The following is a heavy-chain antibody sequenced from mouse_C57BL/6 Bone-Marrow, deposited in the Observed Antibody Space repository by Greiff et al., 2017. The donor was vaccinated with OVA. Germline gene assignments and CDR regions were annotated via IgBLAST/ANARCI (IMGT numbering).Heavy chain of an antibody. V-gene: IGHV1-50*01. D-gene: IGHD2-4*01. Sequence: QVQLQQPGAELVKPGASVKLSCKASGYTFTSYWMQWVKQRPGQGLEWIGEIVPFDCYTNSNQKFKGKATLTVDTSSSTAYMQLSSLTSEDSAVYYCARWGDYDVGGYWGQGTTLTVSS. J-gene: IGHJ2*01. CDR2: IVPFDCYT. CDR3: ARWGDYDVGGY. CDR1: GYTFTSYW.